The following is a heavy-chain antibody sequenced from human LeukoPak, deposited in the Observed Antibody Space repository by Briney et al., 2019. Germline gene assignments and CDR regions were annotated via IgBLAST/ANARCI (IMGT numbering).Heavy chain of an antibody. CDR1: GYTFTGYY. V-gene: IGHV1-2*02. CDR2: TNPNSGGT. CDR3: ARAYCSSTSCHHHWFDP. D-gene: IGHD2-2*01. Sequence: ASVKVSCKASGYTFTGYYMHWVRQAPGQGLEWMGWTNPNSGGTNYAQKFQGRVTMTRDTSISTAYMELSRLRSDDTAVYYCARAYCSSTSCHHHWFDPWGQGTLVTVSS. J-gene: IGHJ5*02.